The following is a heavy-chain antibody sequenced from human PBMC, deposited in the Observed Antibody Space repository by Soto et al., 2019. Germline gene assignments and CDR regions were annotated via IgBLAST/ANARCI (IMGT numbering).Heavy chain of an antibody. V-gene: IGHV1-3*01. D-gene: IGHD1-1*01. CDR3: ARGKGMEENYYYHGMDV. J-gene: IGHJ6*02. Sequence: QVQVVQSGAEVKKPGASVKVSCKASGYSFSTYSMHWVRQAHGQGLEWMGWINGANGNTRYSQKFKDRVYISRDTPASTGYMELSSLRSEDTAVYYCARGKGMEENYYYHGMDVWGPGTTVIVSS. CDR1: GYSFSTYS. CDR2: INGANGNT.